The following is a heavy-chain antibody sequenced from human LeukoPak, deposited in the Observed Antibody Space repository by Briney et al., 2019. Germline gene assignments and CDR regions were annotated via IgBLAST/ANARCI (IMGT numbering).Heavy chain of an antibody. CDR3: ARGREQQLVFDY. D-gene: IGHD6-13*01. Sequence: PVASVKVSCAASGFTFSSYAMHWVRQAPGKGLEWVAVISYDGSNKYYADSVKGRFTISRDNSKNTLYLQMNSLRAEDTAVYYCARGREQQLVFDYWGQGTLVTVSS. CDR2: ISYDGSNK. CDR1: GFTFSSYA. V-gene: IGHV3-30-3*01. J-gene: IGHJ4*02.